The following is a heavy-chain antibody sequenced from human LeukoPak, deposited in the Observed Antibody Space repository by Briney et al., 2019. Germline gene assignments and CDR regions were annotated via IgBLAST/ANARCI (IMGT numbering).Heavy chain of an antibody. CDR2: IGKSGDT. V-gene: IGHV3-13*04. CDR1: GLSFSTYD. J-gene: IGHJ3*01. CDR3: ARGAYTGFDV. Sequence: GGSLRLSCAASGLSFSTYDMHWVPQATGEGVEWVSGIGKSGDTYYVGSVKGRLTISRDNAKNSLYLQMNSLRSGDTAVYYCARGAYTGFDVWGQGTVVTVSS. D-gene: IGHD5-12*01.